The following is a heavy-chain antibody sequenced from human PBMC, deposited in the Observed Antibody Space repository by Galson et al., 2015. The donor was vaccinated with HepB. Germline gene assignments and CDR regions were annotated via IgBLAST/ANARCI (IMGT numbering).Heavy chain of an antibody. J-gene: IGHJ4*02. Sequence: SLRLSCAASGFMFSACGMHWVRQAPGKGLEWLAVIWFDGSNKYYADSVKGRFTVSRDNSKRMLFLRVNRLTAEDTAVYYCARNYYESSGYQHYYFDNWGQGTLVTVSS. CDR1: GFMFSACG. D-gene: IGHD3-22*01. V-gene: IGHV3-33*01. CDR2: IWFDGSNK. CDR3: ARNYYESSGYQHYYFDN.